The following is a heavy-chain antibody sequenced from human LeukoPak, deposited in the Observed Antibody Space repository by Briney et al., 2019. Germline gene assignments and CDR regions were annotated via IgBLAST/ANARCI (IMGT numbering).Heavy chain of an antibody. CDR3: ARDRIAAAGNYYYYGMDV. D-gene: IGHD6-13*01. J-gene: IGHJ6*02. CDR2: IYYSGSA. V-gene: IGHV4-59*13. CDR1: GGSISSFY. Sequence: PSETLSLTCTVSGGSISSFYWSWIRPPPGKGLEWIGYIYYSGSANCNPSLKSRVTISVDTSKNQFSLKLSSVTAADTAVYYCARDRIAAAGNYYYYGMDVWGQGTTVTVSS.